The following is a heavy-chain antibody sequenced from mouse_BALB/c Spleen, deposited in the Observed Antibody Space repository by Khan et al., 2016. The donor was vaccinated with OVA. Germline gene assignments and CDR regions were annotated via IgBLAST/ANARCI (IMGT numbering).Heavy chain of an antibody. J-gene: IGHJ3*01. D-gene: IGHD4-1*01. CDR3: ASHLTGSFAY. CDR2: MSSGGDYN. V-gene: IGHV5-6*01. CDR1: GFTFSSYS. Sequence: EVELVESGGDLVKPGGSLKLSCAASGFTFSSYSMSWVRQIPDKRLEWVATMSSGGDYNYYQDSVKGRFTISSDNAKNTLYLQMSSLKSEDTALYYGASHLTGSFAYWGQGTLVTVSA.